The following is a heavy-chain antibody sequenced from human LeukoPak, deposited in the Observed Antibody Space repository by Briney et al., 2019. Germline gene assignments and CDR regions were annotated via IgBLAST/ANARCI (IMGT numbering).Heavy chain of an antibody. V-gene: IGHV4-59*01. Sequence: SETLSLTCTVSGGSITSYYWSWIRQPPGKGLEWIGYISYSGNPNYNPSLRSRVTISVHTSKNQFSLRLSSVTAADTAVYYCARNGRYCSGGSCRHYNWFDPWGQGTLVTVSS. D-gene: IGHD2-15*01. J-gene: IGHJ5*02. CDR1: GGSITSYY. CDR3: ARNGRYCSGGSCRHYNWFDP. CDR2: ISYSGNP.